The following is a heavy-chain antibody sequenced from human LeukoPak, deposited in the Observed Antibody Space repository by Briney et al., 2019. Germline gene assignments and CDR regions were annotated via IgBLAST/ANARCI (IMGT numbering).Heavy chain of an antibody. J-gene: IGHJ4*02. CDR1: GFIYSKYW. D-gene: IGHD1-26*01. V-gene: IGHV3-7*01. CDR2: IKQDGSEK. CDR3: ATYSGAHHKTFDY. Sequence: GGSLRLSCAVSGFIYSKYWMSWVRQAPGKGLEWVANIKQDGSEKYYLDSVEGRFTISRDNAKSSLYLQLNSLRVDDTAVYYCATYSGAHHKTFDYWGRGTLVTVSS.